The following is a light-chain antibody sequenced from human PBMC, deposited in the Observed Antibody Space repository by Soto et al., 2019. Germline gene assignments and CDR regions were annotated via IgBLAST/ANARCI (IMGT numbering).Light chain of an antibody. J-gene: IGKJ5*01. CDR2: GAS. Sequence: EIVVTQSPCTLSLSPGERATLSCRASQIFTSNSLAWCQQKPGQAPRLLAYGASSRATGISGRFSGSGSGTDFTLTISRLEPEDFAVYYCQQYVSPPITFGQGTRLEIK. CDR3: QQYVSPPIT. V-gene: IGKV3-20*01. CDR1: QIFTSNS.